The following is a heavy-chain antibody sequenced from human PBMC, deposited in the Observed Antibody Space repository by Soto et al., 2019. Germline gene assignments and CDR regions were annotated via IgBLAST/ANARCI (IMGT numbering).Heavy chain of an antibody. D-gene: IGHD6-19*01. CDR1: GGSISSGGYY. CDR3: ARHQGSGGYDYFDY. V-gene: IGHV4-31*03. J-gene: IGHJ4*02. CDR2: IYYSGST. Sequence: SETLSLTCTVSGGSISSGGYYWSWIRQHPGKGLEWIGYIYYSGSTYYNPSLKSRVTISVDTSKNQFSLKLSSVTAADTAVYYCARHQGSGGYDYFDYWGQGTLVTVSS.